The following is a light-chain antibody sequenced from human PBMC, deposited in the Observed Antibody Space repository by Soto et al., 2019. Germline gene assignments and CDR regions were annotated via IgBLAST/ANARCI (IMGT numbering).Light chain of an antibody. V-gene: IGLV2-14*01. CDR1: SSDVGGYNY. CDR3: SSDTSSTTVV. CDR2: DVS. Sequence: QSVLTQPASVSGSPGQSITISCTGTSSDVGGYNYVSWYQQHPGKAPKLMIYDVSYRPSGVSNRFSGSKSGNTASLTISGLQAEDEADYYCSSDTSSTTVVFGGGTKLTVL. J-gene: IGLJ2*01.